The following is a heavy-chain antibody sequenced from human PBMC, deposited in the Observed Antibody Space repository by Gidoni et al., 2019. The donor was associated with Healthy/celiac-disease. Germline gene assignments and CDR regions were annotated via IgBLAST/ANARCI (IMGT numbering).Heavy chain of an antibody. CDR2: IKSKTDGGTT. CDR1: GFTFSNAW. D-gene: IGHD4-17*01. V-gene: IGHV3-15*01. CDR3: TTPYGDYGYDWYFDL. J-gene: IGHJ2*01. Sequence: EVQLVESGGGLVKPGGSLRLSCAASGFTFSNAWMSWVRQAPGKGLEWVGRIKSKTDGGTTDYAAPVKGRFTISRDDSKNTLYLQMNSLKTEDTAVYYRTTPYGDYGYDWYFDLWGRGTLVTVSS.